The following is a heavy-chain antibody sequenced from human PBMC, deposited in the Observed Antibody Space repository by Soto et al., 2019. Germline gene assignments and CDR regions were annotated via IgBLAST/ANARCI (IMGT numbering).Heavy chain of an antibody. V-gene: IGHV3-23*01. Sequence: GGSLRLSCAASGFTFSSYAMSWVRQAPGKGLEWVSAISGSGGSTYYADSVKGRFTISRDNSKNTLYLQMNSLRAEDTAVYYCAKDSPIPVAGTLAEYFQHWGQGTLVTVSS. CDR2: ISGSGGST. CDR1: GFTFSSYA. D-gene: IGHD6-19*01. J-gene: IGHJ1*01. CDR3: AKDSPIPVAGTLAEYFQH.